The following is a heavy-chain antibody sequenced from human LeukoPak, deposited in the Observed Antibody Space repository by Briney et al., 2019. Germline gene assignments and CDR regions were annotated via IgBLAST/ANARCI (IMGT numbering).Heavy chain of an antibody. D-gene: IGHD5-18*01. J-gene: IGHJ4*02. CDR2: ISYDGSNK. V-gene: IGHV3-30*03. CDR1: AFTFSSYG. Sequence: GGSLRLSCAGSAFTFSSYGMHWVRQAPGKGLEWVAVISYDGSNKYYADSVKGRFTISRDNSKNSLYLQMNSLRDEDTAVYYCARGGSGYSYGKIDSWGQGILVTVSS. CDR3: ARGGSGYSYGKIDS.